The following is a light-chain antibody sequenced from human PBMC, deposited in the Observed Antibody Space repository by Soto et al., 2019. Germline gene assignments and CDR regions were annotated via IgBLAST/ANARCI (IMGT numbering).Light chain of an antibody. Sequence: QSALTQAASVSGSPGQSITISCTGSSSDIGGYNFVSWYRQHPATAPELLIYDVSNRPSGVSDRFTGSKSGNSASLTISGLLAEDEAEYFCSSYTSSSPVLFGGGTKLTVL. CDR2: DVS. V-gene: IGLV2-14*03. CDR1: SSDIGGYNF. CDR3: SSYTSSSPVL. J-gene: IGLJ2*01.